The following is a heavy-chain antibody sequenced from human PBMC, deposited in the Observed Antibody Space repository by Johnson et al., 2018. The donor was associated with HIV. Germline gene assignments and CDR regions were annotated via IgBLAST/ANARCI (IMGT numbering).Heavy chain of an antibody. V-gene: IGHV3-30-3*01. CDR2: ISYDGSNK. CDR3: ARGQGASKWGPFGGDAFDI. J-gene: IGHJ3*02. Sequence: VQLVESGGGVVQPWRSLRLSCAASGFTFSSYAMHWVRQAPGKGLEWVAVISYDGSNKYYADSVKGRFHISRDTSKNTLYLQMNSLRAEDTAVYYCARGQGASKWGPFGGDAFDIWRQGTMVTVSS. CDR1: GFTFSSYA. D-gene: IGHD7-27*01.